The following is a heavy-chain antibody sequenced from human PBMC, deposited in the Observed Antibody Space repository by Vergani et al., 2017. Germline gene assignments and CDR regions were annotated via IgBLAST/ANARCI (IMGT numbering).Heavy chain of an antibody. CDR2: ISAYNGNT. D-gene: IGHD2-15*01. CDR3: ARDQLQGLGYCSGGSCYPGDY. V-gene: IGHV1-18*01. Sequence: QVQLVQSGAEVKKPGASVKVSCKASGYTFTSYGISWVRQAPGQGLEWMGWISAYNGNTNYAQKLQGRVTMTTDTSTSTAYMELRSLRSDDTAVYYCARDQLQGLGYCSGGSCYPGDYWGQGTLVTVSS. J-gene: IGHJ4*02. CDR1: GYTFTSYG.